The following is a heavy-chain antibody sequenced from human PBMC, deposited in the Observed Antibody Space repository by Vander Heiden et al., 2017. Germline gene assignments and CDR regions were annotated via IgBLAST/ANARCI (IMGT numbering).Heavy chain of an antibody. J-gene: IGHJ6*02. CDR1: GGSFSGYY. CDR3: ALLTWSGYDPYYYYGMDV. Sequence: QVQLQQWGAGLLKPSETLSLTCAVYGGSFSGYYWSWIRQPPGKGLEWIGEINHSGSTNYNPSLKSRVTISVDTSKNQFSLKLSSVTAADTAVYYCALLTWSGYDPYYYYGMDVWGQGTTVTVSS. D-gene: IGHD3-3*01. V-gene: IGHV4-34*01. CDR2: INHSGST.